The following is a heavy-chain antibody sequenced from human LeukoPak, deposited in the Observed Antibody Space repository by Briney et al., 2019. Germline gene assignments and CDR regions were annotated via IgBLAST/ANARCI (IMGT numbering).Heavy chain of an antibody. V-gene: IGHV3-23*01. CDR3: AKDTSDILTGYYLGGYFDY. CDR2: ISGSGGST. Sequence: AGGCLRLSCAASGFTFSSCSMNWVRQAPGKGLEWLSAISGSGGSTYYADSVKGRFTISRDNSKNTLYLQMNSLRAEDTAVYYCAKDTSDILTGYYLGGYFDYWGQGTLVTVSS. D-gene: IGHD3-9*01. CDR1: GFTFSSCS. J-gene: IGHJ4*02.